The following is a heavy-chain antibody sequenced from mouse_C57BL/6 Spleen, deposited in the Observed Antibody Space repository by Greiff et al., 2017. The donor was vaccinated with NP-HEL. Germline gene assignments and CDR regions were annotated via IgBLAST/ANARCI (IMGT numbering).Heavy chain of an antibody. CDR1: GYAFSSSW. CDR3: ARRIYDYDRLFAY. CDR2: IYPGDGET. Sequence: VQLQQSGPELVKPGASVKISCKASGYAFSSSWMNWVKPRPGKGLEWIGRIYPGDGETNYNGKFKGKATLTADKASSTAYMQLSSLTSEDSAVYVCARRIYDYDRLFAYWGQGTLVTVAA. J-gene: IGHJ3*01. D-gene: IGHD2-4*01. V-gene: IGHV1-82*01.